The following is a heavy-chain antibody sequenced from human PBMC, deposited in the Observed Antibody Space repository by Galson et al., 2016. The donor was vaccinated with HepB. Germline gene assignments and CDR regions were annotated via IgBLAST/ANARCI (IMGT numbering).Heavy chain of an antibody. CDR3: ASGGYGDFDY. CDR1: GYTFTSYA. D-gene: IGHD5-12*01. CDR2: INAGNGNT. V-gene: IGHV1-3*01. J-gene: IGHJ4*02. Sequence: SVKVSCKASGYTFTSYAMHWVRQAPGQRLEWMGWINAGNGNTKSSQKFQGRVTITRDTSASTVPMELSSLRSEDTAVYFCASGGYGDFDYWGQGTLFTVSS.